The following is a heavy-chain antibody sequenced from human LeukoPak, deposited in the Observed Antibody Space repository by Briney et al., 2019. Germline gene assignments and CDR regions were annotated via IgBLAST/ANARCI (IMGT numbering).Heavy chain of an antibody. CDR3: ARDVYYGSGSPTVDY. CDR2: IKQDGSEK. J-gene: IGHJ4*02. Sequence: GGFLRLSCAASGFTFSSYWMSWVRQAPGKGLEWVANIKQDGSEKYYVDSVKGRFTISRDNAKNSLYLQMNSLRAEDTAVYYCARDVYYGSGSPTVDYWGQGTLVTVSS. D-gene: IGHD3-10*01. CDR1: GFTFSSYW. V-gene: IGHV3-7*01.